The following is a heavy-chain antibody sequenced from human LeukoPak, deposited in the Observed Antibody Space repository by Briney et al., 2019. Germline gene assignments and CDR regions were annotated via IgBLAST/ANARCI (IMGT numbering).Heavy chain of an antibody. J-gene: IGHJ4*02. Sequence: GGSLRLSCAASGFTFSTYGMNWVRQAPGKGLEWVSTISTNSVATYYSDSVKGRFTISRDNSKNTLFLQMNSLRAEDTAIYYCAKGQSTIATRSFDSWGQGTLVTVSS. CDR1: GFTFSTYG. CDR3: AKGQSTIATRSFDS. D-gene: IGHD6-6*01. V-gene: IGHV3-23*01. CDR2: ISTNSVAT.